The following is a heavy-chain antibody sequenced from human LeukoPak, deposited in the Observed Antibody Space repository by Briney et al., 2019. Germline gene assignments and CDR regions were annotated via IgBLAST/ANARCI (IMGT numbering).Heavy chain of an antibody. J-gene: IGHJ4*02. Sequence: SETLSLTCAVYGGSFSGYYWSWIRQPPGKGLEWIGEINHSGSTNYNPSLKSRVTISVDTSKNQFSLKLSSVTAADTAVYYCARHHSSSSYFDYWGQGTLVTVSS. D-gene: IGHD6-6*01. V-gene: IGHV4-34*01. CDR3: ARHHSSSSYFDY. CDR1: GGSFSGYY. CDR2: INHSGST.